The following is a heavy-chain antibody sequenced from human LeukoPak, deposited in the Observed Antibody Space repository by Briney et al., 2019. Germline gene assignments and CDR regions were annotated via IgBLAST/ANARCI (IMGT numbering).Heavy chain of an antibody. D-gene: IGHD6-13*01. V-gene: IGHV4-4*07. CDR2: IYTSGST. Sequence: SETLSLTCTVSGGSISSYYWSWIRQPAGKGLEWIGRIYTSGSTNYNPSLKSRVTMSADTSKNQFSLKLSPVTAADTAVYYCARGAPDSIAAAVDYWGQGTLVTVSS. J-gene: IGHJ4*02. CDR1: GGSISSYY. CDR3: ARGAPDSIAAAVDY.